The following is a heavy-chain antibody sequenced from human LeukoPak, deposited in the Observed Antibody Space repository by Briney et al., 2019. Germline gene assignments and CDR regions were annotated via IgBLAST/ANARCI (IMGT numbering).Heavy chain of an antibody. CDR1: GVSFNDYY. V-gene: IGHV4-34*01. CDR3: TRMTTGHDY. Sequence: SETLSLTCAVSGVSFNDYYWSWIRQTPGKGLEWIGEINHSGYTNDSPSLKSRVTLSIDTSRKQFSLNLRSVTVADSGIYYCTRMTTGHDYWGQGTLVTVSS. J-gene: IGHJ4*02. D-gene: IGHD4-17*01. CDR2: INHSGYT.